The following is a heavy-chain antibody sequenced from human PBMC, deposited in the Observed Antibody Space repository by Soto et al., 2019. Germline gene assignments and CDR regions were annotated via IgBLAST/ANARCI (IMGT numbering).Heavy chain of an antibody. J-gene: IGHJ5*02. CDR2: IRYNGGSI. CDR1: GIIFNGFG. CDR3: AKVGYYVFWGVPKNCFDP. D-gene: IGHD3-3*01. Sequence: GGSLRLSCAASGIIFNGFGMHWVRQAPGKGLEWVAVIRYNGGSIYYADSVRGRFTISRDNSKNTLYLQMNSLRAEDTAVYYCAKVGYYVFWGVPKNCFDPWCPGPLVTVSS. V-gene: IGHV3-30*02.